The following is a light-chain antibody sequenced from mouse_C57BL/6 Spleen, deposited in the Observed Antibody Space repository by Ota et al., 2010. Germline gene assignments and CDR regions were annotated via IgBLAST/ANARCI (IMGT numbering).Light chain of an antibody. CDR1: QNIVHSNGNTY. V-gene: IGKV1-117*01. CDR3: QQWSSYPPT. CDR2: KAS. J-gene: IGKJ5*01. Sequence: DVLMTQTPLSLPVSLGDQASISCRSSQNIVHSNGNTYLEWYLQKPGQSPKLLIYKASNRFSGVPDRFSGSGSGTSYSLTISRMEAEDAATYYCQQWSSYPPTFGAGTKLELK.